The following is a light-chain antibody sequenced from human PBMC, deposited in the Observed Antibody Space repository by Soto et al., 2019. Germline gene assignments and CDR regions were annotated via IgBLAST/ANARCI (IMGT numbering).Light chain of an antibody. CDR2: GAS. V-gene: IGKV3-20*01. J-gene: IGKJ4*01. CDR1: QSVRSNS. CDR3: QQYGRSPPT. Sequence: EIVLTQSPGTLSLSPGERATLSCRASQSVRSNSLAWYQQKPGQAPRLLIYGASTRATGIPDGFSGSGSGTDFTLTITRLEPEDFAVFYCQQYGRSPPTFGGGTNMEIK.